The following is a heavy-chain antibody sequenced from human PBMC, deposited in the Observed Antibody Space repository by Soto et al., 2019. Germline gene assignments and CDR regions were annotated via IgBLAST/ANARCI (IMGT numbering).Heavy chain of an antibody. V-gene: IGHV3-15*01. Sequence: PGGSLRLSCAASGFTFNNAWMSWVRQAPGKGLEWVGRIKSNTDGGTADYAAPVKGRFTISRDNSKNTLYLQMNSLRAEDTAVYYCAKESGYDFWSGFNYYYYYMDVWGKGTTVTVSS. J-gene: IGHJ6*03. CDR2: IKSNTDGGTA. CDR1: GFTFNNAW. CDR3: AKESGYDFWSGFNYYYYYMDV. D-gene: IGHD3-3*01.